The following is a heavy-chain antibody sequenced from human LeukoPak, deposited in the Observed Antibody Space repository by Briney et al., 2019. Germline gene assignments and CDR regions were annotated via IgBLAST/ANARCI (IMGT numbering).Heavy chain of an antibody. J-gene: IGHJ2*01. Sequence: SETLSLTCTVSGGSISSYYWSWIRQPPGKGLEWIGYIHYKNTSYNPSLKSRGTISVDTSKNQFSLKLTSVTAADTAVYYCARAATTQAWYFDLWGRGTLVTVSS. CDR2: IHYKNT. CDR1: GGSISSYY. CDR3: ARAATTQAWYFDL. V-gene: IGHV4-59*01. D-gene: IGHD4-11*01.